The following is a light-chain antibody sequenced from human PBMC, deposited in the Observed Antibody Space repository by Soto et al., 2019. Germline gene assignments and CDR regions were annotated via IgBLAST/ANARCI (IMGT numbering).Light chain of an antibody. V-gene: IGKV1-6*02. CDR2: AAS. Sequence: AIQMTQSPSTLSASVGDRVAITCRASDNIVHWVAWYQVKPGKAPKLLIFAASTLQSGVPSRFSGSASGTDFTLTISSLQPEDFATYYCLQDYNYPRTFGQGTKVDIK. CDR1: DNIVHW. CDR3: LQDYNYPRT. J-gene: IGKJ1*01.